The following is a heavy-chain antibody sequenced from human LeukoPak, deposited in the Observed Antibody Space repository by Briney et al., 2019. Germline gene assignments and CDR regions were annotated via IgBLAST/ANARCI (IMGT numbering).Heavy chain of an antibody. V-gene: IGHV3-23*01. J-gene: IGHJ4*02. CDR1: GFTFSTYA. CDR2: IGAGGGGGST. CDR3: AIAPYSSGGRGGDYFDY. D-gene: IGHD6-19*01. Sequence: GGSLRLSCAASGFTFSTYAMSWVCQAPGKGLEWVSSIGAGGGGGSTVYADSVKGRFAISRDNSKNTLFLQMNNLRAEDTAVYYCAIAPYSSGGRGGDYFDYWGQGTLVTVSS.